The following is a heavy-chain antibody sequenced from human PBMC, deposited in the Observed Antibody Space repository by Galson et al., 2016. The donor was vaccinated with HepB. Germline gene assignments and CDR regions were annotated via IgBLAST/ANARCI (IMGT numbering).Heavy chain of an antibody. Sequence: SVKVSCKASGYSFTSHGLYWVRQAPGQGLEWMGWISVNNGNTNYAQKFQGRVRMTTDTSTSTAYMELRSLRSDDTAVYYCARTTIFGVVSDFDCWGQGTLVTVSS. CDR2: ISVNNGNT. V-gene: IGHV1-18*04. CDR3: ARTTIFGVVSDFDC. D-gene: IGHD3-3*01. CDR1: GYSFTSHG. J-gene: IGHJ4*02.